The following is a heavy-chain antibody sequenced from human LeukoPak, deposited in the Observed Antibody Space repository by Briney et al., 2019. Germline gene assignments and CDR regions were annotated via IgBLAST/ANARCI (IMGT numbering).Heavy chain of an antibody. D-gene: IGHD5-18*01. V-gene: IGHV1-18*01. J-gene: IGHJ6*02. CDR2: ISGYNGNT. CDR3: ARGYSYGSEYYYCMDV. Sequence: ASVKVSCKASGYTFTSYAISWVRQAPGQGLEWMGWISGYNGNTKYAQKVQGRVTMTTDTSTSTAYMELRSLRSDDTAVYYCARGYSYGSEYYYCMDVWGQGTTVTVSS. CDR1: GYTFTSYA.